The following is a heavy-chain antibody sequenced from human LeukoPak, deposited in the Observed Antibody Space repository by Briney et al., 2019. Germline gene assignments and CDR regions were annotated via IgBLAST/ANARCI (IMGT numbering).Heavy chain of an antibody. CDR3: ARGGDTAMVPVYPSDY. J-gene: IGHJ4*02. Sequence: GGSLRLSCAASGFTFSSYWMHWVRQAPGKGLVWVSRINIDGSSTTYADSVKGRFTTSRDNAKNTLYLQMNSLRAEDTAVYYCARGGDTAMVPVYPSDYWGQGTLVTVSS. D-gene: IGHD5-18*01. CDR1: GFTFSSYW. V-gene: IGHV3-74*01. CDR2: INIDGSST.